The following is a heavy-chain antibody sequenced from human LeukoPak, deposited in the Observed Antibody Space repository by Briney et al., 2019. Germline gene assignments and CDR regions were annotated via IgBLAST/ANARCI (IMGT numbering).Heavy chain of an antibody. CDR3: ARVAAAGTSWFDP. CDR2: INPNSGGT. CDR1: GYTFTGYY. Sequence: ASVKVSCKASGYTFTGYYMHWVRQAPGQGLEWMRWINPNSGGTNYAQKFQGRVTMTRDTSISTAYMELSRLRSDDTAVYYCARVAAAGTSWFDPWGQGTLVTVSS. D-gene: IGHD6-13*01. J-gene: IGHJ5*02. V-gene: IGHV1-2*02.